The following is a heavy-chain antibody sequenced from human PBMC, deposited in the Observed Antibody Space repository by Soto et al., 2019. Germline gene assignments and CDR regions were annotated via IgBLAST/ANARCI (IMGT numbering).Heavy chain of an antibody. D-gene: IGHD3-10*01. J-gene: IGHJ5*02. CDR2: INSDGSST. V-gene: IGHV3-74*01. CDR1: GFTFSSYW. CDR3: ASGSYYYGSGSYYNRNWFDP. Sequence: GGSLRLSCAASGFTFSSYWIHWVRQAPGKGLVWVSRINSDGSSTSYADSVKGRFTISRDNAKNTLYLQMNSLRAEDTAVYYCASGSYYYGSGSYYNRNWFDPWGQGTLVTVSS.